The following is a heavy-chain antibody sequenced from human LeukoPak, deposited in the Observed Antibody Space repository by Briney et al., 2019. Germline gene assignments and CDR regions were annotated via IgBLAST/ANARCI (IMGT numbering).Heavy chain of an antibody. V-gene: IGHV1-69*06. CDR1: GGTFSSYA. Sequence: SVTVSCKASGGTFSSYAISWVRQAPGQGLEWMGRIIPIFGTANYAQKFQGRVTITADKSTSTAYMELSSLRSEDTAVYYCARGYGDYEGGGYWGQGTLVTVSS. J-gene: IGHJ4*02. CDR3: ARGYGDYEGGGY. CDR2: IIPIFGTA. D-gene: IGHD4-17*01.